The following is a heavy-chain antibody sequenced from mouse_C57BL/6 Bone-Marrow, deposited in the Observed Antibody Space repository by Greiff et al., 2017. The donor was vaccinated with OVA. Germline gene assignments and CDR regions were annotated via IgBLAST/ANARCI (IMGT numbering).Heavy chain of an antibody. V-gene: IGHV1-26*01. CDR3: ARGTGFGSSYWYFDV. Sequence: EVQLQQSGPELVKPGASVKISCKASGYTFTDYYMNWVKQSHGKSLEWIGDINPNNGGTSYNQKFKGKATLTVDKSSSTAYMELRSLTSEVSAVYYCARGTGFGSSYWYFDVWGTGTTVTVSS. D-gene: IGHD1-1*01. J-gene: IGHJ1*03. CDR1: GYTFTDYY. CDR2: INPNNGGT.